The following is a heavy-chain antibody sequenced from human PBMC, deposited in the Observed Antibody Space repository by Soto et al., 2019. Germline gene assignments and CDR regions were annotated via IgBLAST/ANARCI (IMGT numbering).Heavy chain of an antibody. CDR2: IYYSGSS. D-gene: IGHD2-21*02. CDR1: GGSVSSCCYY. J-gene: IGHJ4*02. Sequence: PSETLSLTCTVSGGSVSSCCYYWSWNRQPPGKGLEGIGYIYYSGSSNSNPSLKSRVTISVDTSKNQFSLKLSSVTAADPAVYYCAFKGAYGGGAFYEYWGQGTLVTVS. V-gene: IGHV4-61*01. CDR3: AFKGAYGGGAFYEY.